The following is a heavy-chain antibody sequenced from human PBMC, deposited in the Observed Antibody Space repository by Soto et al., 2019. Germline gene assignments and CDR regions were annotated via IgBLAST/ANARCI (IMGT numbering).Heavy chain of an antibody. CDR3: ARDRGYNWNYGWFDP. Sequence: QVQLVQSGAEVKKPGASVKVSCKASGYTFSSYGISWVRQAPGQGLEWLGRISAYNGNTNYAQKLQGRVTMTTDTSTSTAYMELRSLRSDDTAVYYCARDRGYNWNYGWFDPWGQGTLVTVSS. D-gene: IGHD1-7*01. CDR2: ISAYNGNT. J-gene: IGHJ5*02. CDR1: GYTFSSYG. V-gene: IGHV1-18*01.